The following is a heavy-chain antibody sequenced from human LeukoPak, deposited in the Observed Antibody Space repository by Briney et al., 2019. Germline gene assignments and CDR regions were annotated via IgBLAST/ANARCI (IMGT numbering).Heavy chain of an antibody. CDR2: INPSGGST. J-gene: IGHJ3*02. CDR1: GYTFTSYY. V-gene: IGHV1-46*01. Sequence: ASVKVSCKASGYTFTSYYMHWVRQAPGQGLEWMGIINPSGGSTSYAQKFQGRVTMTRDTSTSTVYMELSSLRSEDTAVYYCARDNYNILTGYAYDAFAIWGQGTVVTVSS. CDR3: ARDNYNILTGYAYDAFAI. D-gene: IGHD3-9*01.